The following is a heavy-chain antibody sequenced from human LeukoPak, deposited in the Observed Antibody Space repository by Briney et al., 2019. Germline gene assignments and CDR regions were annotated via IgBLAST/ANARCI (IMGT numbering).Heavy chain of an antibody. CDR2: INPNSGGT. D-gene: IGHD2-2*02. CDR1: GYTFTGYY. Sequence: ASVKVSCRASGYTFTGYYMHWVRQAPGHGLEWMGWINPNSGGTNYAQKFQGRVTMTRDTSISTAYMELSRLRSDDTAVYYCARMGRGIVVVPAAIRFGWFDPWGQGTLVTVSS. CDR3: ARMGRGIVVVPAAIRFGWFDP. V-gene: IGHV1-2*02. J-gene: IGHJ5*02.